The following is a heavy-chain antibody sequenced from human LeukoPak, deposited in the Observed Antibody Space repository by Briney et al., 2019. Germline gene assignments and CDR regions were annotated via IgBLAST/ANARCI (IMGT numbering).Heavy chain of an antibody. Sequence: GGSLRLSRAASGFIFSGSVIHWVRQAPGKGLEWVAIISYDGTNENYGDSVKGRFTISRDNSKSTLYLHMNSLRHDDTAVYYCAKDSGGSVLEDWGHGSLVIVSS. D-gene: IGHD2-15*01. J-gene: IGHJ4*01. CDR2: ISYDGTNE. V-gene: IGHV3-30*18. CDR1: GFIFSGSV. CDR3: AKDSGGSVLED.